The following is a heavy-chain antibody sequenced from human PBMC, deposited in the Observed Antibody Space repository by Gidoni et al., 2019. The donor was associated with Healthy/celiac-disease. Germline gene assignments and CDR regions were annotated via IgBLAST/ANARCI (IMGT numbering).Heavy chain of an antibody. CDR3: ATSLDKYCSSTSCPFDY. CDR2: INPNSGGT. D-gene: IGHD2-2*01. Sequence: QVQLVQPGAEVKKPGASVKVSCPAPGYTFTGYYMHWVRPAPGQGLEWMGRINPNSGGTNYAQKFQGRVTMTRDTSISTAYMELSRLRSDDTAVYYCATSLDKYCSSTSCPFDYWGQGTLVTVSS. J-gene: IGHJ4*02. CDR1: GYTFTGYY. V-gene: IGHV1-2*06.